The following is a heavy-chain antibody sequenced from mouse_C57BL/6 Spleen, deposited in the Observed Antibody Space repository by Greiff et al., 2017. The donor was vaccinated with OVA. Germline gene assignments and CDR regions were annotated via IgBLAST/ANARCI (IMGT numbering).Heavy chain of an antibody. CDR2: IYPGDGDT. D-gene: IGHD1-1*01. Sequence: QVQLQQSGPELVKPGASVKISCKASGYSFSSSWMNWVKQRPGKGLEWIGRIYPGDGDTTSNGKFKGKATLTADKSSSPAYMQISSLTSEDSAVDFGASPNYCCSSPFAYWGQGTLVTVSA. J-gene: IGHJ3*01. CDR1: GYSFSSSW. V-gene: IGHV1-82*01. CDR3: ASPNYCCSSPFAY.